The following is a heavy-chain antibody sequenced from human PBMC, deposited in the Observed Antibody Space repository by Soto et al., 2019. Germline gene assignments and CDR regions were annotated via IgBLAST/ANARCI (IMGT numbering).Heavy chain of an antibody. CDR3: ARESSRSFHDY. Sequence: QVQLVQSGAEVKKHGASVKVSCKASGYTFTSSGISWVRPAPGQGLEWMGWISADNGNTNYAQKLQGRVTMTTDTSTMTAYRALRSLRSDDTAVYYCARESSRSFHDYWGQGTLVTVAS. D-gene: IGHD6-13*01. V-gene: IGHV1-18*01. CDR2: ISADNGNT. CDR1: GYTFTSSG. J-gene: IGHJ4*02.